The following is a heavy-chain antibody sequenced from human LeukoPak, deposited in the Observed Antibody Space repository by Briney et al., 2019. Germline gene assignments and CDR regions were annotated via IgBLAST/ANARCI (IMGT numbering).Heavy chain of an antibody. Sequence: SETLSLTCTVSGDSITSYSWSWIRQPPGKGLEWVGYIYYTGSTHFNPSLKSRVTISVDTSKNQFSLKLSSVTAADTAVYYCARVKDPGGYYYYYYMDVWGKGTTVTVSS. CDR2: IYYTGST. J-gene: IGHJ6*03. D-gene: IGHD3-16*01. CDR3: ARVKDPGGYYYYYYMDV. V-gene: IGHV4-59*12. CDR1: GDSITSYS.